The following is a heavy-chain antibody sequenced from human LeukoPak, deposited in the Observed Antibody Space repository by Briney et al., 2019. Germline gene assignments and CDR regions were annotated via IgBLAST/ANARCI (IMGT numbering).Heavy chain of an antibody. CDR1: GFTFDDYG. D-gene: IGHD1-26*01. CDR3: ARDNSGSYYFDAFDI. CDR2: INWNGGST. V-gene: IGHV3-20*04. J-gene: IGHJ3*02. Sequence: PGGSLRLSCAASGFTFDDYGMSWVRQAPGKGLEWVSGINWNGGSTGYADSVKGRFTISRDNAKNSLYLQMNSLRAEDTAVYYCARDNSGSYYFDAFDIWGQGTMVTVSS.